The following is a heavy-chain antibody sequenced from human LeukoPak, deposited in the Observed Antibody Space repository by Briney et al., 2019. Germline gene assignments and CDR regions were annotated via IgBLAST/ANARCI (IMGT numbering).Heavy chain of an antibody. CDR2: IGGTAGRQ. CDR3: AKESYDYVWGSYLHY. D-gene: IGHD3-16*01. J-gene: IGHJ4*02. V-gene: IGHV3-23*01. CDR1: GFTFSIYA. Sequence: LLGGRLSLSFPSFGFTFSIYAMGGFGQARGKGRGWVSAIGGTAGRQYYADTVQGRFTIPRDNSKTTLYLQMHSLRPEDTAVYYCAKESYDYVWGSYLHYWGQRTLVTVSS.